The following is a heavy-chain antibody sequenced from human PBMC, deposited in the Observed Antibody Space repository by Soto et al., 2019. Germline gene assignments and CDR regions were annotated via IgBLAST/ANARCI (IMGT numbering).Heavy chain of an antibody. J-gene: IGHJ4*02. Sequence: GGSLRLSCAASGFTFSSYAMHWVRQAPGKGLEWVAVISYDGSNKYYADSVKGRFTISRDNSKNTLYLQMNSLRAEDTAVYYCARDQQPPTVAGTPILLDWGQGTLVTVSS. CDR2: ISYDGSNK. V-gene: IGHV3-30-3*01. D-gene: IGHD6-19*01. CDR3: ARDQQPPTVAGTPILLD. CDR1: GFTFSSYA.